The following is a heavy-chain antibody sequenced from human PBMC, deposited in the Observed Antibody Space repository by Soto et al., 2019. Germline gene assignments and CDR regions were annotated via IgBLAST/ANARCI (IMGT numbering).Heavy chain of an antibody. CDR2: ISYDGTNK. CDR3: VGSQFYCDY. V-gene: IGHV3-30*03. CDR1: GFLFTSDG. Sequence: QVQLVESGGGVVQPGRSLRLSCAASGFLFTSDGMHWDREGPGKGLEWLAVISYDGTNKFYADSVKGRFTISRDNSKNTLYLQMNSLRPEDTALCYCVGSQFYCDYRGQGTLVIVS. D-gene: IGHD1-26*01. J-gene: IGHJ4*02.